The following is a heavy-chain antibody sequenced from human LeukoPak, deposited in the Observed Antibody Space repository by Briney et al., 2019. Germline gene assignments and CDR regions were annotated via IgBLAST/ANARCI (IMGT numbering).Heavy chain of an antibody. CDR1: GYTFTGYY. D-gene: IGHD6-19*01. Sequence: GASVKVSCKASGYTFTGYYMHWVRQAPGQGLEWMGWISAYNGNTNYGQNLQARVTMTTDTSTNTAYMELRSLRSDDTAVYYCARDEPYSSGWYYFDYWGQGTLVTVSS. J-gene: IGHJ4*02. CDR2: ISAYNGNT. V-gene: IGHV1-18*04. CDR3: ARDEPYSSGWYYFDY.